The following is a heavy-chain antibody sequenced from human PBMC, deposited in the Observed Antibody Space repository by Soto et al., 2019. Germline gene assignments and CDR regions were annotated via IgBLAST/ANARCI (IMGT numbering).Heavy chain of an antibody. Sequence: VQLQESGPGLVKPSETLSLTCTVSDGSVSVYYWSWIRQPPGKGLEWLGYIYYSGRTNYNPTLKSRVTISVHTSKHHYYLNLTFVPAADTAVYYCAGAIWPQVPDAFDIWGQGTMVTFSS. V-gene: IGHV4-59*02. CDR3: AGAIWPQVPDAFDI. CDR2: IYYSGRT. CDR1: DGSVSVYY. D-gene: IGHD3-3*01. J-gene: IGHJ3*02.